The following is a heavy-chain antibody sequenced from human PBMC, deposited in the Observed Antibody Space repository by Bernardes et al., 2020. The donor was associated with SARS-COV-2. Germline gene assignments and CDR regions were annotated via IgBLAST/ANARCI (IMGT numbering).Heavy chain of an antibody. CDR2: IYYSGCT. Sequence: SETLSLTCTVSGCSISSSSYYWGWIRQPPWKGLEWIGRIYYSGCTYYNPPLKSRVTISVDTSKNQISLKLSFVTAADTDVYYCARQKGSITMIVVVQNWFDPWGQGNLVTVSS. CDR1: GCSISSSSYY. CDR3: ARQKGSITMIVVVQNWFDP. D-gene: IGHD3-22*01. J-gene: IGHJ5*02. V-gene: IGHV4-39*01.